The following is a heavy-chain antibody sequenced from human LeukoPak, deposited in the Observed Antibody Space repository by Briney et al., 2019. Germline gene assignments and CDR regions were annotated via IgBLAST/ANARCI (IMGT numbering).Heavy chain of an antibody. Sequence: GGSLRLSCAASGFTFSSHWMHSVRQAPGEGLVWFSRINHNGVSRAYADFVKGRFTMSRDDARGTVYLQMDSLSADDTAVYYCARVPGYVGYFYGMDVWDQGTTVTVS. CDR1: GFTFSSHW. CDR3: ARVPGYVGYFYGMDV. D-gene: IGHD2-15*01. CDR2: INHNGVSR. V-gene: IGHV3-74*01. J-gene: IGHJ6*02.